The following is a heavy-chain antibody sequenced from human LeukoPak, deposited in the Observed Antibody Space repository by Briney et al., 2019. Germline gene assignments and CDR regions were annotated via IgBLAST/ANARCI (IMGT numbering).Heavy chain of an antibody. CDR1: GFTFSSYS. CDR2: ISSSSSYI. Sequence: GGSLRLSCAASGFTFSSYSMNWVRQAPGKGLEWVSSISSSSSYIYYADSVKGRFTISRDNAKNSLYLQMNSLRAEDTAVYYCARDPSRIAAAGTISLRDYWGQGTLVTVSS. D-gene: IGHD6-13*01. V-gene: IGHV3-21*01. CDR3: ARDPSRIAAAGTISLRDY. J-gene: IGHJ4*02.